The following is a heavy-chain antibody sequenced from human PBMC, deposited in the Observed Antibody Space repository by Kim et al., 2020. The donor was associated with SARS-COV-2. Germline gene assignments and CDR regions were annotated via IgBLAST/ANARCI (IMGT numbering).Heavy chain of an antibody. V-gene: IGHV3-15*01. J-gene: IGHJ4*02. CDR3: TTDLSQLD. D-gene: IGHD6-13*01. CDR2: GGTT. Sequence: GGTTDYAAPVKGRFTISRDDSKNTLYLQMNSLKTEDTAVYYCTTDLSQLDWGQGTLVTVSS.